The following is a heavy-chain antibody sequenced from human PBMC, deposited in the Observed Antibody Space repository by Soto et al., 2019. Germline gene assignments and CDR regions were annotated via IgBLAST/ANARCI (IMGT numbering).Heavy chain of an antibody. CDR3: ARRRDYGDDYSLDY. Sequence: QVQLQESGPGLVKPSGTLSLSCAVSGGYITTSNWWSWVRQSPGKGLEWIGEIYHSGSAYYNPSLKSRATITVDKSKNNFSLNLRSETAADTAVYYCARRRDYGDDYSLDYWGQGTLVTVSS. V-gene: IGHV4-4*02. CDR1: GGYITTSNW. D-gene: IGHD4-17*01. CDR2: IYHSGSA. J-gene: IGHJ4*02.